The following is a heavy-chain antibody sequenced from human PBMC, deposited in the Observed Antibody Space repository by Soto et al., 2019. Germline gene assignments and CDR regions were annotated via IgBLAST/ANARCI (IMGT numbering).Heavy chain of an antibody. V-gene: IGHV3-74*01. J-gene: IGHJ3*02. CDR3: VRQWLFHDAFDI. D-gene: IGHD6-19*01. Sequence: GGSLRLSCAASGFAFSSYSMHWVRQAPGKGLVWVSRINSDGSSTSYADSAKGRFTFSRDNAKNTLYLQMNSLRVEDTAVYYCVRQWLFHDAFDIWGQGTMVTVSS. CDR2: INSDGSST. CDR1: GFAFSSYS.